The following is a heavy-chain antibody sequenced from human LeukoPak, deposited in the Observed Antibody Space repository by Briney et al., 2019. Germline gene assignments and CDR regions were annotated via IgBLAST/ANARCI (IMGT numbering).Heavy chain of an antibody. J-gene: IGHJ4*02. CDR2: MNPNSGNT. D-gene: IGHD5-24*01. CDR3: ARGRRWLQFKFDY. CDR1: GYTFTSYD. Sequence: ASVKVSCKASGYTFTSYDINWVRQATGQGLEWMGWMNPNSGNTGNAQKFQGRVTMTRNTSISTAYMELSSLRSEDTAVYYCARGRRWLQFKFDYWGQGTLVTVSS. V-gene: IGHV1-8*01.